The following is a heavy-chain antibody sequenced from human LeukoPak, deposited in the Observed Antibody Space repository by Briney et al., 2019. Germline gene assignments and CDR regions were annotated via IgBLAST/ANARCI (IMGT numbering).Heavy chain of an antibody. CDR2: ITSSSDTI. J-gene: IGHJ1*01. D-gene: IGHD2-2*01. Sequence: GGSLRLSCTASGFTTSGFTFSRYSMNWVRQAPGKGLEWLSHITSSSDTIYYADSVKGRFTISRDNAKNSLYLQMNSLRAEDTAVYYCARDPNPYCTSSSCYDYFQDWGQGALVTVSS. CDR3: ARDPNPYCTSSSCYDYFQD. CDR1: GFTTSGFTFSRYS. V-gene: IGHV3-48*01.